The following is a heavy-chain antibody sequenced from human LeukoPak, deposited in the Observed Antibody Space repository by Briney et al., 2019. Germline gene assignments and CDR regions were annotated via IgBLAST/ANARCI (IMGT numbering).Heavy chain of an antibody. CDR3: ARDSFRYYDSSGFWYFDY. CDR1: GFTFSSYS. Sequence: HPGGSLRLSCAASGFTFSSYSMNWVRQAPGKGLEWVSYISSSSSTIYYVDSVKGRFTISRDNAKNPLYLQMNSLRAEDTAVYYCARDSFRYYDSSGFWYFDYWGQGTLVTVSS. J-gene: IGHJ4*02. V-gene: IGHV3-48*01. CDR2: ISSSSSTI. D-gene: IGHD3-22*01.